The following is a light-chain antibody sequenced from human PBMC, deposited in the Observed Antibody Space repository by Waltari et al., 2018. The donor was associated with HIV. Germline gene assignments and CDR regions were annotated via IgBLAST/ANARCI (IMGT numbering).Light chain of an antibody. V-gene: IGKV1-12*02. CDR1: QGISSW. Sequence: DIQMTQSPSSVSASVGDRVTITCRASQGISSWLALYQQKPGKAPKLLISAASSLQSGVPSRFSGSGSGTDFTLTISSLQPEDFATYSCQQANSFPFTFGGGTKVEIK. J-gene: IGKJ4*01. CDR3: QQANSFPFT. CDR2: AAS.